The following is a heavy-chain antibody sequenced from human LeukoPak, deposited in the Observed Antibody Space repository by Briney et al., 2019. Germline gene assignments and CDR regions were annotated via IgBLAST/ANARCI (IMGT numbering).Heavy chain of an antibody. CDR2: IDRSGVST. D-gene: IGHD5-24*01. J-gene: IGHJ4*02. CDR3: ATNSGARDSGN. CDR1: GNAFSSYF. V-gene: IGHV1-46*01. Sequence: ASVKVSCKASGNAFSSYFIHWVRQAPGQGPEWMGVIDRSGVSTSYAQKFQGRISVSSDMSTSTVYMELSSLTSEDTAVYFCATNSGARDSGNWGQGALVTVSS.